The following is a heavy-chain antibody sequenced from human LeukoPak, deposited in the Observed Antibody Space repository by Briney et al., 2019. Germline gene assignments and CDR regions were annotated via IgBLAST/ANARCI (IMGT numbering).Heavy chain of an antibody. Sequence: ASAKVSRKASGYTSTSYYMHWVPHAPGQGLEWMGIINTRGGSTTYPQKFKARVPMPRDTSTSTDYMELSTLKPEDTAVIYCPRSPNYGDILYYYFYHRHVWDKGTTVSVSS. D-gene: IGHD4-17*01. CDR3: PRSPNYGDILYYYFYHRHV. CDR1: GYTSTSYY. CDR2: INTRGGST. J-gene: IGHJ6*03. V-gene: IGHV1-46*01.